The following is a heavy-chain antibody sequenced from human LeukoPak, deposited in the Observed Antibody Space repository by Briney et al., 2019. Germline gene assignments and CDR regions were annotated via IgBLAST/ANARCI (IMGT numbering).Heavy chain of an antibody. CDR2: IYYDGST. Sequence: GGSLRLSCAASGFNVSNNYVSWVRQAPGKGLEWISIIYYDGSTFYADSVKGRFTISRDISRNTVYLQMNSLRSEDTAVYYCEAGEDVWGEGTTVAVSS. V-gene: IGHV3-66*02. CDR1: GFNVSNNY. CDR3: EAGEDV. D-gene: IGHD6-25*01. J-gene: IGHJ6*04.